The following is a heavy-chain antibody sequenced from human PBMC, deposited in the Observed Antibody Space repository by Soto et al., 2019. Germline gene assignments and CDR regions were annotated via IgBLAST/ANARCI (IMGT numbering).Heavy chain of an antibody. D-gene: IGHD3-10*01. CDR1: GFTFSSYA. V-gene: IGHV3-30-3*01. J-gene: IGHJ4*02. CDR3: ARDWDYYLQTCYFDY. Sequence: QVQLVESGGGVVQPGRSLRLSCAASGFTFSSYAMHWVRQAPGKGLEWVAVISYDGSNKYYADSVKGRFTISRDNSKNTLYLQMNSLRAEDTAVYYCARDWDYYLQTCYFDYWGQGTLVTVSS. CDR2: ISYDGSNK.